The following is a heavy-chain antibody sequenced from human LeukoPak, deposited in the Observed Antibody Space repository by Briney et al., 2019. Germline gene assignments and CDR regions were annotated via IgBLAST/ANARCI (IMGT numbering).Heavy chain of an antibody. CDR2: IYYSGST. D-gene: IGHD5-18*01. CDR3: ARDRRGYSYGAYFDY. CDR1: GGSISSYY. V-gene: IGHV4-59*06. Sequence: SETLSPTCTVSGGSISSYYWSWIRQPPGKGLEWIGYIYYSGSTYYNPSLKSRVTISVDTSKNQFSLKLSSVTAADTAVYYCARDRRGYSYGAYFDYWGQGTLVTVSS. J-gene: IGHJ4*02.